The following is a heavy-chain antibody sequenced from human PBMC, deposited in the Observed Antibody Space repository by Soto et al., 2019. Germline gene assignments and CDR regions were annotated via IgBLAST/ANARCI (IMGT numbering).Heavy chain of an antibody. D-gene: IGHD6-25*01. CDR3: ARPHGGSSGWDNWFDP. CDR1: GGSISSYY. CDR2: IHYSGST. Sequence: QVQLQESGPGLVKPSETLSLTCTVSGGSISSYYWSWIRQPPGKGLEWIGYIHYSGSTKYNPSLKSRVTISVDTSKNPFSLKLSSVTAADTAVYYCARPHGGSSGWDNWFDPWGQGTLVTVSS. J-gene: IGHJ5*02. V-gene: IGHV4-59*01.